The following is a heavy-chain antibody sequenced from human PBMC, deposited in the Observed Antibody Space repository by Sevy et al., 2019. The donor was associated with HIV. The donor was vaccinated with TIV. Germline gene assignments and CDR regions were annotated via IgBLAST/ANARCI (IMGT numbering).Heavy chain of an antibody. D-gene: IGHD3-22*01. CDR1: GFTFSSYA. CDR3: AKVGTMIGALPEDAFDI. Sequence: GGSLRLSCAASGFTFSSYAMSWVRQAPGKGLEWVSAISGSGGSTYYADSVKGRFTISRDNSKNTLYLQMNSLRAEDTAVYYCAKVGTMIGALPEDAFDIWGQGTRVTVSS. J-gene: IGHJ3*02. CDR2: ISGSGGST. V-gene: IGHV3-23*01.